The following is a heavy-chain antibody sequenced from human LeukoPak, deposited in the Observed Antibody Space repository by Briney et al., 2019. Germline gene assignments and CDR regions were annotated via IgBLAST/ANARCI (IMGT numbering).Heavy chain of an antibody. J-gene: IGHJ4*02. D-gene: IGHD3-10*01. CDR3: ARTPPMVRGALSLFDY. CDR1: GGSISSSSYY. V-gene: IGHV4-39*07. Sequence: SETLSLTCTVSGGSISSSSYYWGWIRQPPGKGLEWIGSIYYSGSTYYNPSLKSRVTISVDTSKNQFSLKLSSVTAADTAVYYCARTPPMVRGALSLFDYWGQGTLVTVSS. CDR2: IYYSGST.